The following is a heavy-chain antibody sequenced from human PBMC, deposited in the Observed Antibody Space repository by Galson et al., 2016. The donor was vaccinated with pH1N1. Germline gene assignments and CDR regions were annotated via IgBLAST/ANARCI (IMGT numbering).Heavy chain of an antibody. CDR2: ISPIFGSI. J-gene: IGHJ6*02. D-gene: IGHD3-10*01. V-gene: IGHV1-69*06. Sequence: SVKVSCKASGGTFSNSAISWVRQAPGQGLEWMGGISPIFGSINYAQRFQGRVTVSADIFTKTAYMELSSLTYEDTAIYYCATAGPLVREILYYSYAMDGWGQGTTVTVSS. CDR1: GGTFSNSA. CDR3: ATAGPLVREILYYSYAMDG.